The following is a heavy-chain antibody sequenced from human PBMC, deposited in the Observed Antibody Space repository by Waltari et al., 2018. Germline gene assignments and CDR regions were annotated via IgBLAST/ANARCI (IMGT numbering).Heavy chain of an antibody. CDR2: GLYSEPGT. J-gene: IGHJ6*02. CDR1: GASIRNSY. CDR3: ARSISVTGYGMDV. D-gene: IGHD6-19*01. V-gene: IGHV4-39*01. Sequence: LHESGPGEVKPSETLSLTCSVSGASIRNSYWGWVRQTPGKGRQWFGSGLYSEPGTFFHPSLRSRVAISADTSRNEVSLTLTSVTAADTAIYFCARSISVTGYGMDVWGQGTNVTVSS.